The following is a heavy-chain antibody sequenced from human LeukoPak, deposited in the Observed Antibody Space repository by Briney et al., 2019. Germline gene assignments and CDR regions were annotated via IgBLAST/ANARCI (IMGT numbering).Heavy chain of an antibody. CDR2: ISASGGRT. V-gene: IGHV3-23*01. CDR1: GFTFSSYA. Sequence: PGGSLRLSCAASGFTFSSYAMSWVRQAPGKGLEWVSAISASGGRTYYADFVEGRFTISRDNSKNTLHLQMNSLRAEDTAVYYCAKDPVIPAATYLDYWGQGTLVTVSS. J-gene: IGHJ4*02. CDR3: AKDPVIPAATYLDY. D-gene: IGHD2-2*01.